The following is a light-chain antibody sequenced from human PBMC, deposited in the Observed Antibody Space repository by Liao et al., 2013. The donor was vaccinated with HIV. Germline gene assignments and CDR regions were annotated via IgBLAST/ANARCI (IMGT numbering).Light chain of an antibody. CDR3: QAWDSSTYV. CDR2: QDN. J-gene: IGLJ1*01. V-gene: IGLV3-1*01. CDR1: KLGDKY. Sequence: ELTQPPSVSVSPGQTASITCSGDKLGDKYACWYQQKPGQSPVLVIYQDNKRPSGIPERFSGSNSGNTATLTISGTQAMDEADYYCQAWDSSTYVFGTGTKVTVL.